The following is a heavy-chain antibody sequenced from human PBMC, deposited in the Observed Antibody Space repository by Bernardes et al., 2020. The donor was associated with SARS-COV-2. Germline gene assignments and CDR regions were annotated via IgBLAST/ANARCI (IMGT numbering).Heavy chain of an antibody. CDR1: GLTFSLYS. CDR2: IDSSSTTI. CDR3: ARGGDSSVYHPPSSWYFDL. J-gene: IGHJ2*01. D-gene: IGHD3-22*01. Sequence: GSLRLSCAASGLTFSLYSMSWVRQAPGKGLEWVSYIDSSSTTIYHADSVKGRFTISRDNAKNSLYLQMNSLRAEDTAVYYCARGGDSSVYHPPSSWYFDLWGRGTLVTVSS. V-gene: IGHV3-48*04.